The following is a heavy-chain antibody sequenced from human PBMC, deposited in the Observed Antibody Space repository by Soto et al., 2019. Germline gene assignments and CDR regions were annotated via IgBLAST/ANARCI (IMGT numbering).Heavy chain of an antibody. J-gene: IGHJ4*02. D-gene: IGHD3-16*01. CDR2: IYYSGTT. CDR3: ARSQRGRTAFTFDY. CDR1: GDSVSNDNYY. V-gene: IGHV4-61*01. Sequence: SETLSLTCAVSGDSVSNDNYYWSWIRQPPGKGLEWIGYIYYSGTTNYDSYLKSRLSLSVDMSKNQFSLKLASVTAADTAVYFCARSQRGRTAFTFDYWGQGALVTVSS.